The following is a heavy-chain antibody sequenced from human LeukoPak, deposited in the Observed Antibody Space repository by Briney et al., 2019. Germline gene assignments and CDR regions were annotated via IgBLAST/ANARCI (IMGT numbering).Heavy chain of an antibody. D-gene: IGHD6-19*01. V-gene: IGHV4-61*01. CDR3: ATVSSGWYTHFDY. CDR1: GVSVSSGRYY. Sequence: PSETLSLTCTVSGVSVSSGRYYWSWIRHPPGKGLEWFGYIYHSGSTNYNPSLKSRVTMSVDTSKNQFSLKLSSVTAADTAVYYCATVSSGWYTHFDYWGQGTLVTVSS. CDR2: IYHSGST. J-gene: IGHJ4*02.